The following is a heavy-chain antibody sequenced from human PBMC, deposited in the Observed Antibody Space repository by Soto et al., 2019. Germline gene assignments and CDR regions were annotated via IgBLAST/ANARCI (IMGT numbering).Heavy chain of an antibody. Sequence: QLQLQESGPGLVKPSETLSLSCSVSGCSISSNSHYWAWLRQPPGKGLEWIGSIYYNGFTYYSRSTNSRLNLPVDTSMNQFSLKLLSVTPADTAVSYCARQDYFWSGYNAFDPWGQGTLVTVSS. CDR1: GCSISSNSHY. CDR2: IYYNGFT. J-gene: IGHJ5*02. D-gene: IGHD3-3*01. CDR3: ARQDYFWSGYNAFDP. V-gene: IGHV4-39*01.